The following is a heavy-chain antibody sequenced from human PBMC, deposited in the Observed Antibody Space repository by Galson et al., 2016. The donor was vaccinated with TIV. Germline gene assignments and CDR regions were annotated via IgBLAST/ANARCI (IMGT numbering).Heavy chain of an antibody. Sequence: SVKVSCKASGYTFASYGITWVRQAPGQGLEWMGWISAYNGNTNYAHKLQGRATVTTDTSTSTAYMELRSLRSDDTAVYYCARHNGDDVPSGSYPYYFGMDVWGQGTAVTVSS. D-gene: IGHD4-17*01. J-gene: IGHJ6*02. CDR2: ISAYNGNT. CDR1: GYTFASYG. CDR3: ARHNGDDVPSGSYPYYFGMDV. V-gene: IGHV1-18*01.